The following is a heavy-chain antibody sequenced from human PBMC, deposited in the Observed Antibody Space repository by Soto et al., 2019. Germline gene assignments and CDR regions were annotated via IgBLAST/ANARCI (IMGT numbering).Heavy chain of an antibody. CDR3: AQVATYYSTGMDV. CDR2: ISVSVGTT. CDR1: GFTFSSYP. V-gene: IGHV3-23*01. Sequence: GGSLRLSCAASGFTFSSYPMSWVRQAPGKGLHWVSAISVSVGTTYYADSVKGRFTISRDNSKNTLYLQMNSLRAEDTAVYYCAQVATYYSTGMDVWGQGTTVTVSS. J-gene: IGHJ6*02.